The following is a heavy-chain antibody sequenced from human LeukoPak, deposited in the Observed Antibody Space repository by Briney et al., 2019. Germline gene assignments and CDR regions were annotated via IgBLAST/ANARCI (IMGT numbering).Heavy chain of an antibody. D-gene: IGHD3-16*01. V-gene: IGHV1-18*01. Sequence: ASVKVSCKASGYTFTSYGISWVRQAPGQGLEWMGWISAYNGNTNYAQKLQGRVTMTTDTSTSTAYMELRSLRSDDTAVYYCAKNDYFPRSYGVDYWGQGTLVTVSS. CDR1: GYTFTSYG. CDR3: AKNDYFPRSYGVDY. J-gene: IGHJ4*02. CDR2: ISAYNGNT.